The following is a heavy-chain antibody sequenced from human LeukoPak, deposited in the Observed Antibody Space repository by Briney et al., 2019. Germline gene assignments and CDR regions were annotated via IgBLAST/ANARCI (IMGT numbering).Heavy chain of an antibody. CDR2: INREGKEK. Sequence: GGSLRLSCATSAFAFSSYWMTWVRQVPGKGLEWVANINREGKEKYQVDSVKGRFTITRDNAKNSGDLQMDSLRVEDTAVYYCARVGAWELQRVFDFWGQGTMVTVSS. CDR1: AFAFSSYW. D-gene: IGHD4-23*01. J-gene: IGHJ4*02. CDR3: ARVGAWELQRVFDF. V-gene: IGHV3-7*01.